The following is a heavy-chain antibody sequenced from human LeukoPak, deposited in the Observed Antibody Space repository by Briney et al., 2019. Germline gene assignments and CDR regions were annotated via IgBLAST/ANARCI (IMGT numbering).Heavy chain of an antibody. Sequence: ASVKVSCKASGYAFTCYDINWVRQATGQGLEWMGWMNPNSGNTGYAQKFQGRVTMTRNTSISTAYMELSSLRSEDTAVYYCARSGTRYGHSSGLSLWGQGTLVTVSS. D-gene: IGHD6-19*01. J-gene: IGHJ4*02. CDR2: MNPNSGNT. V-gene: IGHV1-8*01. CDR1: GYAFTCYD. CDR3: ARSGTRYGHSSGLSL.